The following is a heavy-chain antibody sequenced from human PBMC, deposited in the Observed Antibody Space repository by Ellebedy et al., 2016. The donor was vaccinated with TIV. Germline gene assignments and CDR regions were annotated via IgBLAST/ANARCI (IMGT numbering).Heavy chain of an antibody. CDR3: ASIVGPQLVLYYMDV. CDR1: GGSISSSSYY. J-gene: IGHJ6*03. Sequence: GSLRLSCTVSGGSISSSSYYWGWIRQPPGKGLEWIGSKYYSGSTYYNPSLKSRVTISVDTSKNQFSLKLSSMTAADTAVYYCASIVGPQLVLYYMDVWGKGTTVTVSS. D-gene: IGHD6-13*01. CDR2: KYYSGST. V-gene: IGHV4-39*07.